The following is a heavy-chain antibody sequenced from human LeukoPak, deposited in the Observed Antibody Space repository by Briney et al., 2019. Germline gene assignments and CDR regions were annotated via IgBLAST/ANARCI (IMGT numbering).Heavy chain of an antibody. CDR2: ISSSGSTI. CDR1: GFTFSSYE. CDR3: ARNPDYDFWSGCYTGPDY. V-gene: IGHV3-48*03. J-gene: IGHJ4*02. D-gene: IGHD3-3*01. Sequence: GGSLRLSCAASGFTFSSYEMNWVRQAPGKGLEWVSYISSSGSTIYYADSVKGRFTISRDSAKNSLYLQMNSLRAEDTAVYYCARNPDYDFWSGCYTGPDYWGQGTLVTVSS.